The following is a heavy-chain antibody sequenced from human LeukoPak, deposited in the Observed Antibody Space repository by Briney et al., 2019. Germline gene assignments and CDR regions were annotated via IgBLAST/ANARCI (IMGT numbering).Heavy chain of an antibody. J-gene: IGHJ4*02. V-gene: IGHV3-48*01. CDR3: ARGGTGGVNYFGAGSYDS. CDR2: ISGTSSTI. CDR1: GFTFRSYG. D-gene: IGHD3-10*01. Sequence: PGGSLRLSCVASGFTFRSYGLNWVRQAPGKGLEWISYISGTSSTIYYTDSVKGRFTISRDNGKNSLYLQMNSLEVEDTAMYYCARGGTGGVNYFGAGSYDSWGQGTLVVVSS.